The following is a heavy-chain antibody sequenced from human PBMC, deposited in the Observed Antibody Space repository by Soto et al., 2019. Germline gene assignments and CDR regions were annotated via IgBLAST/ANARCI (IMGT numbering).Heavy chain of an antibody. CDR2: ISYDGSNK. D-gene: IGHD3-3*01. J-gene: IGHJ4*01. Sequence: GGSLRLSCASSGFTFSSYCMHWVRQAPGKGLEWVAVISYDGSNKYYADSVKGRFTISRDNSKNTLYLQMNSLRAEDTAVYYCAKGLRNTIFGVVPYWGHATLVTVTS. V-gene: IGHV3-30*18. CDR3: AKGLRNTIFGVVPY. CDR1: GFTFSSYC.